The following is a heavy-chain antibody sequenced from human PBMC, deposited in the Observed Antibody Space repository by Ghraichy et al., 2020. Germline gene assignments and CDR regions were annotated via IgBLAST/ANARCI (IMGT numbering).Heavy chain of an antibody. Sequence: GGSLRLSCAVSEFSFDGYPMTWVRQAPGKGLEWVSTIGADGSSTFYADSVKGRFTISRDKSKRTMYLQMNSLRAEDTAVYYCAKEGGRLWVGAFAVWGHGTKVPVSS. CDR3: AKEGGRLWVGAFAV. D-gene: IGHD1-26*01. CDR1: EFSFDGYP. CDR2: IGADGSST. V-gene: IGHV3-23*01. J-gene: IGHJ3*01.